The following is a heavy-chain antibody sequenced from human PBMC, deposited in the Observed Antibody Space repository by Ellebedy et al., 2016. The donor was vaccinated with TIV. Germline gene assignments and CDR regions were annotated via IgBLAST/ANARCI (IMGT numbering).Heavy chain of an antibody. D-gene: IGHD2-2*01. V-gene: IGHV1-46*01. CDR1: GYTFTGYY. CDR2: INPSGGST. J-gene: IGHJ5*02. Sequence: ASVKVSCXASGYTFTGYYMHWVRQAPGQGLEWMGIINPSGGSTSYAQKFQGRVTMTRDTSTSTVYMELSSLRSEDTAVYYCARAGLGYCSSTSCQTLGWFDPWGQGTLVTVSS. CDR3: ARAGLGYCSSTSCQTLGWFDP.